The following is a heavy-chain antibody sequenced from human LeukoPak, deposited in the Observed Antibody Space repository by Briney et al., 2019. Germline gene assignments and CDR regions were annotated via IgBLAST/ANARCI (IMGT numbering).Heavy chain of an antibody. D-gene: IGHD1-26*01. CDR3: ARDSGSYPDY. CDR2: INPSGGST. CDR1: GYTFTSYY. Sequence: ASVKVSCKASGYTFTSYYMHWVRQAPGQGLEWMGIINPSGGSTSYAQKFQGRVTITRDTSTSTVYMELSSLRSEHTAVYYCARDSGSYPDYWGQGTLVTVSS. J-gene: IGHJ4*02. V-gene: IGHV1-46*01.